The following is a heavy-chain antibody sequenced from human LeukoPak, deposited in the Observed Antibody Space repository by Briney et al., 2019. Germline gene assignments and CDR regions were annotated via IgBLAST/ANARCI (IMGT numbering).Heavy chain of an antibody. CDR2: IYSNGDT. D-gene: IGHD4-17*01. CDR3: TYGDYPLTY. V-gene: IGHV3-66*01. CDR1: GLTVTNNY. Sequence: GGSLRLSCAASGLTVTNNYWNWVRQPPGKGPEWISLIYSNGDTRYADSVKGRFTFSRDNSKNTLYLQMNSLRAEDTAVYYCTYGDYPLTYWGQGTLVSVSS. J-gene: IGHJ4*02.